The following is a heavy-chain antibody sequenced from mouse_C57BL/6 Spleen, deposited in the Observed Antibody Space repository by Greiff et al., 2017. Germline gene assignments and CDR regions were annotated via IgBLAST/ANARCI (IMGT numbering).Heavy chain of an antibody. D-gene: IGHD2-4*01. V-gene: IGHV1-64*01. CDR3: ARSGDYDGFYFDY. J-gene: IGHJ2*01. CDR1: GYTFTSYW. Sequence: QVQLQQPGAELVKPGASVKLSCKASGYTFTSYWMPWVKQRPGQGLEWIGMIHPNSGSTNYNEKFKSKATLTVDKSSSTAYMQLSSLTSEDSAVYYCARSGDYDGFYFDYWGQGTTLTVSS. CDR2: IHPNSGST.